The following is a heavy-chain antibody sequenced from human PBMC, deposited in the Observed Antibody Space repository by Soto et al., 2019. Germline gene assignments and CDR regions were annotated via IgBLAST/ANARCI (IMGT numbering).Heavy chain of an antibody. J-gene: IGHJ6*03. V-gene: IGHV5-51*03. D-gene: IGHD6-6*01. CDR2: IYPGDSDT. CDR3: DRCGYSSWSEVYYYYYYYMDV. CDR1: GYSFTSYW. Sequence: EVQLVQSGAEVKKPGESLKISCKGSGYSFTSYWIGWVRQMPGKGLEWMGIIYPGDSDTRYSPSFQGQVTISAAKSISTADLQWSSLKASDTAVYYCDRCGYSSWSEVYYYYYYYMDVWGKGTTVTVSS.